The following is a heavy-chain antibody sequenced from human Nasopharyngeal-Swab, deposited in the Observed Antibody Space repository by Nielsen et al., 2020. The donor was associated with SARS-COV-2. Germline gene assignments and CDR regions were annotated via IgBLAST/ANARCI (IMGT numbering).Heavy chain of an antibody. Sequence: ASVKVSCKASGYTFTSYGISWVRQAPGQGLEWMGWISAYNGNTNYAQKLQGRVTMTTDTSTSTAYMELRSLRSDDTAVYYCARGSPLLVDPSYGDYWGQGTLVTVSS. V-gene: IGHV1-18*01. CDR3: ARGSPLLVDPSYGDY. CDR2: ISAYNGNT. CDR1: GYTFTSYG. D-gene: IGHD6-13*01. J-gene: IGHJ4*02.